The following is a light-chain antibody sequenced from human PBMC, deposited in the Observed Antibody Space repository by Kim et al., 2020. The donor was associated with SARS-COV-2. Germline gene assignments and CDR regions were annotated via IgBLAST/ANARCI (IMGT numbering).Light chain of an antibody. CDR2: GVT. CDR1: SSDVGNYND. V-gene: IGLV2-8*01. Sequence: GQSVTISCTGGSSDVGNYNDVSWYQHHPAKAPKLLIYGVTKRPSGVPDRFSASKSGSTASLTVSALQIEDEADYYCGSCTGNNNFVFGTGTKVTVL. CDR3: GSCTGNNNFV. J-gene: IGLJ1*01.